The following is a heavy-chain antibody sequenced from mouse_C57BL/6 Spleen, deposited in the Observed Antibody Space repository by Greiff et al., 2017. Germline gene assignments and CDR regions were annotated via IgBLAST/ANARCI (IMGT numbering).Heavy chain of an antibody. CDR1: GYTFTDYE. CDR2: IDPETGGT. V-gene: IGHV1-15*01. CDR3: TRGVPYAMDY. Sequence: VQLQQSGAELVRPGASVTLSCKASGYTFTDYEIHWVKQTPVHGLEWIGAIDPETGGTAYNQKFKGKAILTADKSSSTAYMELRSLTSEDSAVYYCTRGVPYAMDYWGQGTSVTVSS. J-gene: IGHJ4*01.